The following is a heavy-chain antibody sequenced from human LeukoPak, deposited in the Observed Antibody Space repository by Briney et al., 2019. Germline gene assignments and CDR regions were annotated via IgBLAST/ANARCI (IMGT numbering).Heavy chain of an antibody. D-gene: IGHD3-3*01. CDR3: ARQGTIFGVTNFDD. CDR1: GYSISSGYY. CDR2: IYHSGST. J-gene: IGHJ4*02. V-gene: IGHV4-38-2*01. Sequence: PSETLSLTCAVSGYSISSGYYWGWIRQPPGKGLEWIGSIYHSGSTYYNPSLKSRVTISVDTSKNQSSLKLSSVTAADTAVYYCARQGTIFGVTNFDDWGQGTLVTVSS.